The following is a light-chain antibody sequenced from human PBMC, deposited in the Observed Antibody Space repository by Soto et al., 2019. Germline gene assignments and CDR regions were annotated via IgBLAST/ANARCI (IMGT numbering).Light chain of an antibody. V-gene: IGLV1-40*01. CDR2: GNS. J-gene: IGLJ1*01. CDR3: QSYASSLSGHV. CDR1: SSNIGAGYD. Sequence: QSALTQPPSVSGAQGQRVSISCTGSSSNIGAGYDVHWYQQLPGTAPKLLIYGNSNRPSGVPDRFSGSKSGTSASLAITGFQSVDQADYYCQSYASSLSGHVFGTGSKVTVL.